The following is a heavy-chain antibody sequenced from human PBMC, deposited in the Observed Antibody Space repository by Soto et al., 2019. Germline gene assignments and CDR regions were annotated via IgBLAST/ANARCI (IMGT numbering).Heavy chain of an antibody. V-gene: IGHV3-23*01. Sequence: ESGGGLVQPGGSLRLSCVASVFPFGANAMSWVRQAPGKGLEWVSGLSNTGRRTSYADSVKGRFSISRDNSENTVYLQMNSLRVEDTAVYYCATEMGATQGPFDNWGQGTLVTVSS. D-gene: IGHD1-26*01. CDR1: VFPFGANA. CDR2: LSNTGRRT. CDR3: ATEMGATQGPFDN. J-gene: IGHJ4*02.